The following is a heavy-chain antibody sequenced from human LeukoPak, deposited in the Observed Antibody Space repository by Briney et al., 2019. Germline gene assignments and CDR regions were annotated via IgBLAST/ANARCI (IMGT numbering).Heavy chain of an antibody. D-gene: IGHD3-22*01. Sequence: GGSLRLSCAASGFTFSSYGMHWVRQAPGKGLEWVAFIRYDGSNKYYADSVKGRFTISRDNSKNTLYLQMNSLRAEDTAVYYCAKEVSSGYYLVSYFDYWGQGTLVTVSS. CDR1: GFTFSSYG. CDR3: AKEVSSGYYLVSYFDY. J-gene: IGHJ4*02. V-gene: IGHV3-30*02. CDR2: IRYDGSNK.